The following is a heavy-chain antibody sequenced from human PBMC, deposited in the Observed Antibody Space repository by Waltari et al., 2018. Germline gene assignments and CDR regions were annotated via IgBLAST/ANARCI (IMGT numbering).Heavy chain of an antibody. CDR1: GYTFTSYD. Sequence: QVQLVQSGAEVTKPGASVKVSCKASGYTFTSYDINWVRKATGQGLEWMGWMNPNSGNTGYAQKFQGRVTMTRNTSISTAYMELSSLRSEDTAVYYCARGLSIRGSSSWSYWGQGTLVTVSS. V-gene: IGHV1-8*01. J-gene: IGHJ4*02. CDR3: ARGLSIRGSSSWSY. CDR2: MNPNSGNT. D-gene: IGHD6-13*01.